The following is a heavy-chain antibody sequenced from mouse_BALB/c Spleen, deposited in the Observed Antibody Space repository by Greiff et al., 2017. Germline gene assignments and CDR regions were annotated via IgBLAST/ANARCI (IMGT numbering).Heavy chain of an antibody. CDR3: ARDSGYYGSSWFAY. V-gene: IGHV5-15*02. Sequence: EVHLVESGGGLVQPGGSRKLSCAASGFTFSDYGMAWVRQAPGKGPEWVAFISNLAYSIYYADTVTGRFTISRENAKNTLYLEMSSLRSEDTAMYYCARDSGYYGSSWFAYWGQGTLVTVSA. CDR2: ISNLAYSI. D-gene: IGHD1-1*01. CDR1: GFTFSDYG. J-gene: IGHJ3*01.